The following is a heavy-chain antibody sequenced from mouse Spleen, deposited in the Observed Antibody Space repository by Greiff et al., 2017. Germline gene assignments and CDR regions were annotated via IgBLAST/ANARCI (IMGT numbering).Heavy chain of an antibody. Sequence: QVQLQQPGAELVKPGASVKLSCKASGYTFTSYWMHWVKQRPGQGLEWIGMIHPNSGSTNYNEKFKSKATLTVDKSSSTAYMQLSSLTSEDSAVYYCARPIYYGSSCLDYWGQGTTLTVSS. J-gene: IGHJ2*01. D-gene: IGHD1-1*01. CDR3: ARPIYYGSSCLDY. CDR1: GYTFTSYW. V-gene: IGHV1-64*01. CDR2: IHPNSGST.